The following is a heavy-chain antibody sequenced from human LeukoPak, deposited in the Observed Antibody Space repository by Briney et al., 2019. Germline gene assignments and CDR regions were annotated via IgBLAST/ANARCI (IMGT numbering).Heavy chain of an antibody. CDR2: IKQDGSEK. J-gene: IGHJ4*02. CDR3: ARHQQGEMATIEMDY. D-gene: IGHD5-24*01. V-gene: IGHV3-7*01. CDR1: GFTFSSYW. Sequence: GGSLRLSCAASGFTFSSYWMSWVRQAPGKGLEWVANIKQDGSEKYYVDSVKGRFTISRDNAKDSLYLQTNSLRAEDTAVYYCARHQQGEMATIEMDYWGQGTLVTVSS.